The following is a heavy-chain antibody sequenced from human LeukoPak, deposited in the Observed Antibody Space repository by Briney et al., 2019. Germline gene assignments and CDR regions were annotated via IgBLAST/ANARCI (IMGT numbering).Heavy chain of an antibody. CDR3: AGLVVPAAHDAFDI. Sequence: PGGSLRLSCAASGFTFDDYAMHWVRQAPGKGLEWVSGISWNSGSIGYADSVKGRFTISRDNAKNSLYLQMNSLRAEDMALYYCAGLVVPAAHDAFDIWGQGTMVTVSS. J-gene: IGHJ3*02. V-gene: IGHV3-9*03. CDR2: ISWNSGSI. D-gene: IGHD2-2*01. CDR1: GFTFDDYA.